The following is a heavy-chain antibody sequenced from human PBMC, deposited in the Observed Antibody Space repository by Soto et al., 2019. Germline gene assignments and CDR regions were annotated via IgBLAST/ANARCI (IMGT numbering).Heavy chain of an antibody. J-gene: IGHJ3*02. V-gene: IGHV3-23*01. CDR2: ISGTGGST. CDR3: GKGNSKWGTGDAFDI. CDR1: GFTFNNYA. Sequence: GGSLRLSCAASGFTFNNYALNWVRQAPGKGLEWVSPISGTGGSTFYAGSAKGRFTISRDNSKNTLFLQMTSLRAEDTAVYYCGKGNSKWGTGDAFDIWGQGTMVTVSS. D-gene: IGHD7-27*01.